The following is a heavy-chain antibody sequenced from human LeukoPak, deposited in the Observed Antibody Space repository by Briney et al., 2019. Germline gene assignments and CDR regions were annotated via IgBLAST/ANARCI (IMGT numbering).Heavy chain of an antibody. J-gene: IGHJ3*02. V-gene: IGHV4-61*01. CDR3: ARDKDAFDI. Sequence: SETLSLTCTVSGGSVSSGSYYWSWIRQPPGRGLDWIGYIYYSGSTNYNPSLKSRVTISVDTSKNQFSLKLSSVTAADTAVYYCARDKDAFDIWGQGTMVTVSS. CDR2: IYYSGST. CDR1: GGSVSSGSYY.